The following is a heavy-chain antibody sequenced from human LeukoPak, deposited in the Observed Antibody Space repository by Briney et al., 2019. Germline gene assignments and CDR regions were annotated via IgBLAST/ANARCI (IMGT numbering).Heavy chain of an antibody. Sequence: SETLSLTCTVSGGSISTYYWSWIRRPPGKGLEWSGYIYYSGTTNYNPSLKSRLTISVDTSKNQFSLKLSSVTAADTAVYYCARGPNYPSPSPFDYWGQGTLVTVSS. CDR2: IYYSGTT. CDR1: GGSISTYY. V-gene: IGHV4-59*08. D-gene: IGHD5-24*01. J-gene: IGHJ4*02. CDR3: ARGPNYPSPSPFDY.